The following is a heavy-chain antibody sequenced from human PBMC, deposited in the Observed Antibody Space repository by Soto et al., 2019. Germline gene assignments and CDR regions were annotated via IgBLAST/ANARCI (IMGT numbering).Heavy chain of an antibody. CDR2: ISTNNGNT. CDR3: ARDLDNDGGSDNWFDP. D-gene: IGHD1-1*01. CDR1: GYIFSNYG. V-gene: IGHV1-18*01. J-gene: IGHJ5*02. Sequence: QVQLVQSGAEVKKPGASVKVSCKASGYIFSNYGIIWVRQAPGQGLEWMGWISTNNGNTNTAQKFQARITMTTDTSTTTAYMELRSLTSDDTAVYYCARDLDNDGGSDNWFDPWGQGTLVTVSS.